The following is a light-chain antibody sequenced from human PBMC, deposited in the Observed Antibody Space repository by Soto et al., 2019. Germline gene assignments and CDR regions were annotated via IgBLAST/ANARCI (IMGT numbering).Light chain of an antibody. CDR1: KSVNSTS. V-gene: IGKV3-20*01. CDR2: GAS. Sequence: EIVLTQSPGTLSLSAGERATLSCRSSKSVNSTSLSWYQQKPGQAPSLLTYGASNWATGIHDRFSGGGSGTDFTLTISRRETEDLAGYYCQQYGRSPLTFGGGTKVEIK. CDR3: QQYGRSPLT. J-gene: IGKJ4*01.